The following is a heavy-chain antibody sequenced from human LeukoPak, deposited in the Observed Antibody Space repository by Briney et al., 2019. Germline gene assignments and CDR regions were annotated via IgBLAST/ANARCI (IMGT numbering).Heavy chain of an antibody. D-gene: IGHD2-15*01. CDR3: AILPEGYCSGDSYYARDY. CDR1: GGTFSSYV. Sequence: GASVKVSCKASGGTFSSYVISWVRQASGQGLEWMGGIIPIFGTANYAQKFQGRVTITADESTSTAYMELSSLRSEDTAVYYCAILPEGYCSGDSYYARDYWGQGTLVTVSS. CDR2: IIPIFGTA. J-gene: IGHJ4*02. V-gene: IGHV1-69*01.